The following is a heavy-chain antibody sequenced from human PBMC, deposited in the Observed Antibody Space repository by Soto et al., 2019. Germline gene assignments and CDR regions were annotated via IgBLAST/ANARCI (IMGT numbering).Heavy chain of an antibody. J-gene: IGHJ5*02. CDR2: IYYSGST. CDR1: GGSISSSSYY. D-gene: IGHD3-10*01. CDR3: ARHPSTFTMVRGVIMGGWFDP. V-gene: IGHV4-39*01. Sequence: SETLSLTCTVSGGSISSSSYYWGWIHQPPGKGLEWIGSIYYSGSTYYNPSLKSRVTISVDTSKNQFSLKLSSVTAADTAVYYCARHPSTFTMVRGVIMGGWFDPWGQGTLVTVSS.